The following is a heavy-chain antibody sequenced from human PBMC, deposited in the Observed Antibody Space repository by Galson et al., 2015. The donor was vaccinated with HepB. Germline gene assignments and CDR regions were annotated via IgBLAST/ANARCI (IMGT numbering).Heavy chain of an antibody. D-gene: IGHD3-10*01. V-gene: IGHV4-59*01. CDR1: GGSISSYY. Sequence: LSLTCTVSGGSISSYYWSWIRQPPGKGLEWIGYIYYSGSTNYNPSLKSRVTISVDTSKNQFSLKLSSVTAADTAVYYCARDGITMVRGVILNDYWGQGTLVTVSS. CDR2: IYYSGST. CDR3: ARDGITMVRGVILNDY. J-gene: IGHJ4*02.